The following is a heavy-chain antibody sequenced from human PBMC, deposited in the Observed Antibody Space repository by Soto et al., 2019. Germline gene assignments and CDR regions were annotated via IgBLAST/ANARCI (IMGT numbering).Heavy chain of an antibody. J-gene: IGHJ4*02. CDR2: IYWDDDK. V-gene: IGHV2-5*02. CDR3: AHSRSGGSCYFY. D-gene: IGHD2-15*01. CDR1: GFSLSTSGVG. Sequence: QITLKESGPTLVKPTQTLTLTCTFSGFSLSTSGVGVGWIRQPPGKALEWLALIYWDDDKRYSPSLKSRLTITQDTSKNQVVLTMTNMDPVDTATYYCAHSRSGGSCYFYWGQGTLVTVSS.